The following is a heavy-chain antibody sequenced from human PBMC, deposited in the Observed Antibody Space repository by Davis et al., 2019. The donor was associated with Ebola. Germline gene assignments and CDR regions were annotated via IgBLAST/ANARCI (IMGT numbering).Heavy chain of an antibody. CDR2: IGGGGGST. J-gene: IGHJ5*02. D-gene: IGHD1-1*01. V-gene: IGHV3-23*01. CDR1: GFIFSNYA. CDR3: AARKVEPWFSPHWFDP. Sequence: PGGSLRLSCAASGFIFSNYAMSWVRQAPGKGLEWVSGIGGGGGSTHYADSVKGRFTISRDNPTNTLYLEMNSLRVDDTAVYYCAARKVEPWFSPHWFDPRGQGTLVTVSS.